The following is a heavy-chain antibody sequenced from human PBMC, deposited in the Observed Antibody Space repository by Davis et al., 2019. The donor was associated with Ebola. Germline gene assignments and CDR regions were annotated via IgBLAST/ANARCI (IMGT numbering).Heavy chain of an antibody. CDR1: GFNFRSYG. CDR3: AKGPTRSGYY. CDR2: IGVSGGST. V-gene: IGHV3-23*01. D-gene: IGHD6-19*01. Sequence: GESLKISCAASGFNFRSYGMHWVRQAPGKGLEWVSGIGVSGGSTYADSVKGRFTISRDNSQNTVYLQMTGLRAEDTAIYYCAKGPTRSGYYWGQGTLVTVSS. J-gene: IGHJ4*02.